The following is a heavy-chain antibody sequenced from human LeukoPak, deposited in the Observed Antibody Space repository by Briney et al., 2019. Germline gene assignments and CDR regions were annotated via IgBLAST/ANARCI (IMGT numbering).Heavy chain of an antibody. Sequence: ASVKVSCKASGYTFTGYHMHWVRQAPGQGLEWMGRINPNSGDTNYAQKFQGRVTMTRYTSISTAYMELSRLRSDDTAVYYCARDYCSSTSCLFDYWGQGTLVTVSS. V-gene: IGHV1-2*06. CDR1: GYTFTGYH. D-gene: IGHD2-2*01. CDR2: INPNSGDT. CDR3: ARDYCSSTSCLFDY. J-gene: IGHJ4*02.